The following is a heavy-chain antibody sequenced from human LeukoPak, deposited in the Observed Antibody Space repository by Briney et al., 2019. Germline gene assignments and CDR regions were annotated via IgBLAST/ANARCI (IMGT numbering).Heavy chain of an antibody. CDR1: GYTFTSYW. CDR3: ARPWAVLRHLTWYFDL. D-gene: IGHD1-26*01. J-gene: IGHJ2*01. V-gene: IGHV5-51*01. Sequence: GESLKISCEGSGYTFTSYWIAWVRQMPGKGLEWMGIIYPGDSDTRYSPSFQGQVTISADKSISTAYVQWSSLKASDTAMYYCARPWAVLRHLTWYFDLWGRGTLVTVSS. CDR2: IYPGDSDT.